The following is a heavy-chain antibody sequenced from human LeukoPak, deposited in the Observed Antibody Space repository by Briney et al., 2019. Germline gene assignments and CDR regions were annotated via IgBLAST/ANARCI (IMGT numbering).Heavy chain of an antibody. V-gene: IGHV3-23*01. CDR2: ISGSGGTT. CDR1: GFTFSSYA. J-gene: IGHJ6*02. D-gene: IGHD6-19*01. CDR3: AKDRGSGWYYYYGMDV. Sequence: GGSLRLSCAASGFTFSSYATSWVRQAPGKGLEWVSVISGSGGTTYYADSVKGRFTISRDNSKNTLYLQMNSLRAEDTAVYYCAKDRGSGWYYYYGMDVWGQGTTVTVSS.